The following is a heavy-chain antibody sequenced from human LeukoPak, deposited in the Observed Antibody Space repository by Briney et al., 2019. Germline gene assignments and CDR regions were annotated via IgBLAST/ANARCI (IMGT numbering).Heavy chain of an antibody. V-gene: IGHV3-33*06. CDR3: AKSGFEYYFDY. CDR2: IWYDGSNK. Sequence: GGSLRLSCAASGFTFTSYGMHRVRQAPGKGLEWVAVIWYDGSNKYYADSVKGRFTISRDNSKNTLYLQMNSLRAEDTAVYYCAKSGFEYYFDYWGQGTLVTVSS. CDR1: GFTFTSYG. D-gene: IGHD3-9*01. J-gene: IGHJ4*02.